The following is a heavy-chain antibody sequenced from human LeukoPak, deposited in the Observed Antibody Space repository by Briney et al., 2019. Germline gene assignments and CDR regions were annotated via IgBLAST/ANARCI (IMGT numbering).Heavy chain of an antibody. V-gene: IGHV4-59*01. CDR3: ARIHRYCSGGACYVLDN. CDR2: VYYSGST. CDR1: GGSLSGYY. Sequence: SETLSLTCVVSGGSLSGYYWGWIRQPPGRGLEWIGYVYYSGSTNYNPSFKSRITISVDTSRNQFSLQLSSVTDADTAVYYCARIHRYCSGGACYVLDNWGQGTLVAVSS. D-gene: IGHD2-15*01. J-gene: IGHJ4*02.